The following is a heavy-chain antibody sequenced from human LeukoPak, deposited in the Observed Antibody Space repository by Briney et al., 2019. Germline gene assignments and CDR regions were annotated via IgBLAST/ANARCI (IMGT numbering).Heavy chain of an antibody. V-gene: IGHV1-69*01. Sequence: ASAKVSCKASGDTFNSVALSWVRLAPGQGLEWMGGIIPIFGTANYAQRFLGRVTITSDESTSTAYMEINSLTSEDTAVYYCARLSDPSKSPGPLDIWGKGTTVTVSS. J-gene: IGHJ6*04. CDR1: GDTFNSVA. CDR3: ARLSDPSKSPGPLDI. CDR2: IIPIFGTA. D-gene: IGHD4-11*01.